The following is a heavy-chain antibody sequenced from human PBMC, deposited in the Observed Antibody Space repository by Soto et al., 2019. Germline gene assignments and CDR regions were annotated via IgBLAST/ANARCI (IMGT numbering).Heavy chain of an antibody. J-gene: IGHJ4*02. V-gene: IGHV4-38-2*02. CDR1: GFSISSGYY. D-gene: IGHD5-12*01. Sequence: PSETLSLTCAVSGFSISSGYYWGWIRQPPGKGLEWIGSMHHSGTTYYHPSLKSRVTMSVDTSKNQFSLKVRSVTAADTAVYYCARDYGKFVATIYFDYWGQGALVTVSS. CDR2: MHHSGTT. CDR3: ARDYGKFVATIYFDY.